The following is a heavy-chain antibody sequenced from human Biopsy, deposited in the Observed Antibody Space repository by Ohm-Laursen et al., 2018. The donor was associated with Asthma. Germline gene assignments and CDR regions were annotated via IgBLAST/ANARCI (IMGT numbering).Heavy chain of an antibody. Sequence: SPRLSRAASGFSFSNFAIHWVRQAPGKGLEWVGVISKDASTQDHADSVKGRFTMARDNSKNTLDLQMNSLREEDTAVYYCVRDGTDDAFDIWGQGTVVSVSS. CDR1: GFSFSNFA. J-gene: IGHJ3*02. V-gene: IGHV3-30*01. D-gene: IGHD1-1*01. CDR2: ISKDASTQ. CDR3: VRDGTDDAFDI.